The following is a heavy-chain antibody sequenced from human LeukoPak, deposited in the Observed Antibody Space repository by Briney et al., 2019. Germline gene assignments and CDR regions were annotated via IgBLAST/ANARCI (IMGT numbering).Heavy chain of an antibody. Sequence: GGSLRLSCVASGFSFDDYGMSWVRHVPGKGRKGFVGINWRGGGTGYAVSVKGRFTVSRDNCKNKLYLHIYSLRDKDTAVYYCARCTTGRTGGSLREIKRSREIDYWGQGSLVTVSS. CDR3: ARCTTGRTGGSLREIKRSREIDY. J-gene: IGHJ4*02. D-gene: IGHD1-1*01. CDR2: INWRGGGT. V-gene: IGHV3-20*04. CDR1: GFSFDDYG.